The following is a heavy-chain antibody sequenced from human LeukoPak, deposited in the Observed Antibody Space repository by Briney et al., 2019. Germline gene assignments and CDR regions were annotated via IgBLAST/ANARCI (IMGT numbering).Heavy chain of an antibody. CDR3: ARGQTSDPVSAGTYGYYMDV. CDR1: GGTFSSYA. J-gene: IGHJ6*03. D-gene: IGHD6-19*01. V-gene: IGHV1-69*05. Sequence: ASVKVSCKASGGTFSSYAISRVRQAPGQGLEWMGRIIPIFGTANYAQKFQGRVTITTDESTSTAYMELSSLRSEDTAVYYCARGQTSDPVSAGTYGYYMDVWGKGTTVTVSS. CDR2: IIPIFGTA.